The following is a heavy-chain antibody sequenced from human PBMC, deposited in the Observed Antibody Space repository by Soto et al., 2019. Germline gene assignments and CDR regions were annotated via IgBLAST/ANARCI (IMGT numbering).Heavy chain of an antibody. CDR1: GFTFSNYA. V-gene: IGHV3-23*01. Sequence: EVQLLDSGGGLVQPGGSLRLSCAASGFTFSNYAITWVRQGPGKGLEWVSGISGSGGRSYYADSVKGRFTISRDNSKSTLYLQMNSLSAEDTAVYYCAKAYFVCSSDQPYYFDYWCQGTLVTVSS. J-gene: IGHJ4*02. D-gene: IGHD3-16*01. CDR3: AKAYFVCSSDQPYYFDY. CDR2: ISGSGGRS.